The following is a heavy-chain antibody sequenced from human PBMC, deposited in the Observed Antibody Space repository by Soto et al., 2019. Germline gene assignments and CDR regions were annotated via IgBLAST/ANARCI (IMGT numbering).Heavy chain of an antibody. J-gene: IGHJ1*01. Sequence: GGSLRLSCAASGFTFCSYAMSWVRQAPGKGLEWVSAISGSGGSTYYADSVKGRFTISRDNSKNTLFLQMNSLRAEDTAVYYCAKKVAGSEPFQHWGQGTLVTVSS. CDR3: AKKVAGSEPFQH. V-gene: IGHV3-23*01. CDR2: ISGSGGST. D-gene: IGHD6-19*01. CDR1: GFTFCSYA.